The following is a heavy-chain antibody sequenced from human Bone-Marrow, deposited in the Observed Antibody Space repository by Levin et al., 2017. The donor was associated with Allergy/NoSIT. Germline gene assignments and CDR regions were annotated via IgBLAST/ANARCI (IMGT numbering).Heavy chain of an antibody. Sequence: VASVKVSCKVSAYGFTTYWIHWVRQMPGKGLEWMGRIDPSDSFTNYSPSFQGHVTISVDKSINTVYLQWTALKASDTAMFFCARQVTPTRPQTTLWGQGTLVIVSS. CDR2: IDPSDSFT. J-gene: IGHJ4*02. V-gene: IGHV5-10-1*01. D-gene: IGHD6-6*01. CDR3: ARQVTPTRPQTTL. CDR1: AYGFTTYW.